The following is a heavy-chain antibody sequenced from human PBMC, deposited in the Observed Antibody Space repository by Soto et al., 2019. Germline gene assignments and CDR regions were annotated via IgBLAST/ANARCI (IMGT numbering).Heavy chain of an antibody. J-gene: IGHJ4*02. V-gene: IGHV4-4*02. D-gene: IGHD6-13*01. CDR2: IYHSGST. CDR3: ARVVGTAAAFDY. CDR1: VVSISSSNW. Sequence: KPSETLFLTCAFSVVSISSSNWWSWVREPPGKGLEWIGEIYHSGSTNYNPSLKSRVTISVDKSKNKFSLKLSSVTAADTAVYYCARVVGTAAAFDYWGQGTPVTVSS.